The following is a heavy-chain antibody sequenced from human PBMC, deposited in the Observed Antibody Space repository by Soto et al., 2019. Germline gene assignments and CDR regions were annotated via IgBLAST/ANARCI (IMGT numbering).Heavy chain of an antibody. CDR1: GFTFSSYG. D-gene: IGHD4-17*01. J-gene: IGHJ6*02. Sequence: QVQLVESGGGVVQPGRSLRLSCAASGFTFSSYGMHWVRQAPGKGLEWVAVISYDGSKKYYADSVKGRFTISRDNSKNTLYLQMNSLRAEDTAVYYCAGGPTVTYGMDVWGQGTTVTVSS. CDR2: ISYDGSKK. V-gene: IGHV3-30*03. CDR3: AGGPTVTYGMDV.